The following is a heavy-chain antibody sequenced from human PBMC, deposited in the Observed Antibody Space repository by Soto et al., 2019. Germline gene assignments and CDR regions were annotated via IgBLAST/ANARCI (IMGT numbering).Heavy chain of an antibody. Sequence: EVELLESGGGLVRPGGSLRLSCAASGFTFSHYVLSWVRQSPERGLEWVSSISGSGSSVYVADSVRGRFTISRDNANKSLFLEMNSLRPEDTAVYYCARVRAGAANGYYGMDVWGQGTTVTVSS. V-gene: IGHV3-23*01. CDR3: ARVRAGAANGYYGMDV. J-gene: IGHJ6*02. CDR1: GFTFSHYV. CDR2: ISGSGSSV. D-gene: IGHD1-26*01.